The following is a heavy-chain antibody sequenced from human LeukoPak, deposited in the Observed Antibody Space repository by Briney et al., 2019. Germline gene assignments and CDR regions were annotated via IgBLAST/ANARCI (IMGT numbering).Heavy chain of an antibody. Sequence: GGSLRLSCAASGFTFSSYGMLWVRQAPGKGLEWVAFIRYDGSNKYYADSVKGRFTISRDNSKNTLYLQMNSLRAEDTAVYYCAKDRRYNWNDGCDYWGQGTLVTVSS. CDR1: GFTFSSYG. CDR3: AKDRRYNWNDGCDY. CDR2: IRYDGSNK. D-gene: IGHD1-1*01. J-gene: IGHJ4*02. V-gene: IGHV3-30*02.